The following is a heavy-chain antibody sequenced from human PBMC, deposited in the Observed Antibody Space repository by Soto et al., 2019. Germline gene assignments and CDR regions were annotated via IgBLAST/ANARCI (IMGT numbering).Heavy chain of an antibody. D-gene: IGHD6-6*01. J-gene: IGHJ4*02. V-gene: IGHV3-30-3*01. CDR2: ISYDGSSK. Sequence: GGSLRLSCSASGFTFSSYAMHWVRQAPGAGLDWVAIISYDGSSKYYADSVKGRFTISRDNSKDTLYLQMNSLRAEDTAMYYCVSGSSGYWGQGTLVTVSS. CDR3: VSGSSGY. CDR1: GFTFSSYA.